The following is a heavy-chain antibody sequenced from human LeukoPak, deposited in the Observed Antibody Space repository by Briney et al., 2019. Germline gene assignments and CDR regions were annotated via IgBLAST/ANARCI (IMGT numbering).Heavy chain of an antibody. CDR2: ISYDGSNR. CDR3: AREESAMVVIDY. CDR1: GFTFSSYT. J-gene: IGHJ4*02. V-gene: IGHV3-30-3*01. Sequence: GGSLRLSCAASGFTFSSYTMHWVRQAPGKGLEWVAVISYDGSNRYYADSVKGRFTISRDNSKNTLYVQMNSLRPEDTAVYYRAREESAMVVIDYWGQGTLVTVSS. D-gene: IGHD2-2*01.